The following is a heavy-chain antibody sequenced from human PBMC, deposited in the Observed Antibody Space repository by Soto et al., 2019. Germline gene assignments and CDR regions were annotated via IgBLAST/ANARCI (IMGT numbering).Heavy chain of an antibody. V-gene: IGHV4-39*01. CDR2: IYYSGST. D-gene: IGHD4-17*01. CDR3: ARHMTTQRYNWFDP. Sequence: TSETLSLTCTVSGGSISSSSYYWGWIRQPPGKGLEWIGSIYYSGSTYYNPSLKSRVTISVDTSKNQFSLKLSSVTAADTAVYYCARHMTTQRYNWFDPWGQGTLVTVSS. CDR1: GGSISSSSYY. J-gene: IGHJ5*02.